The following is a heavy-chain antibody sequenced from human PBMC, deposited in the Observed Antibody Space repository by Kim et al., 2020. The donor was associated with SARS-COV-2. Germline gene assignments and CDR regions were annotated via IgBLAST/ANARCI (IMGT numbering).Heavy chain of an antibody. CDR1: GFTFSDYY. CDR3: ARDALYYYDSSEHLVDAFDI. Sequence: GGSLRLSCAASGFTFSDYYMSWIRQAPGKGLEWVSYISSSGSTIYYADSVKGRFTISRDNVKNSLYLQMNSLRAEDTAVYYCARDALYYYDSSEHLVDAFDIWGQGTMVTASS. D-gene: IGHD3-22*01. J-gene: IGHJ3*02. CDR2: ISSSGSTI. V-gene: IGHV3-11*01.